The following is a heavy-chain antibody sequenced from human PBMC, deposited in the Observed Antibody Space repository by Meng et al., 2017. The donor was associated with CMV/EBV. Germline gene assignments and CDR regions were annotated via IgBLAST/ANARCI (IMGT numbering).Heavy chain of an antibody. D-gene: IGHD6-13*01. CDR1: GFTFSSYS. CDR3: ASLLGIYYGMDV. Sequence: GESLKIYFEASGFTFSSYSMNWVRQAPGKGLEWVSSISSSSSYIYYADSVKGRFTISRHNAKNSLYLPMNRLRGEDTAVYYCASLLGIYYGMDVWGQGTTVTVSS. J-gene: IGHJ6*02. CDR2: ISSSSSYI. V-gene: IGHV3-21*01.